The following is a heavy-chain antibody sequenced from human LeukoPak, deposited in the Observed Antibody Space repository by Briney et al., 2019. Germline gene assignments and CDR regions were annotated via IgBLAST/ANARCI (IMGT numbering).Heavy chain of an antibody. V-gene: IGHV3-23*01. CDR2: ISGSGGST. J-gene: IGHJ4*02. D-gene: IGHD3-10*01. CDR1: GFTFSSYA. CDR3: AKDELLWFGELSNFDY. Sequence: PGGSLRLSCAASGFTFSSYAMSWVRQAPGKGLEWVSAISGSGGSTYYADSVKGRFTISRDNSKNTLYLQMNSLRAEDTAVYYCAKDELLWFGELSNFDYWGQGTLVTVSS.